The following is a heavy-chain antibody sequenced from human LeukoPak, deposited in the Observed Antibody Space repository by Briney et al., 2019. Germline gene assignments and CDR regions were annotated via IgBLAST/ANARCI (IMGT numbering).Heavy chain of an antibody. CDR3: ARDSGVGDAFDI. Sequence: GGTLTLSCVTSGFIFRTYSMNWVRQAPGKGLEWVSSISSSSSYIYYADSVKGRFTISRDNAKNSLYLQMNSLRAEDTAVYYCARDSGVGDAFDIWGQGTMVTVSS. J-gene: IGHJ3*02. D-gene: IGHD3-3*01. V-gene: IGHV3-21*01. CDR2: ISSSSSYI. CDR1: GFIFRTYS.